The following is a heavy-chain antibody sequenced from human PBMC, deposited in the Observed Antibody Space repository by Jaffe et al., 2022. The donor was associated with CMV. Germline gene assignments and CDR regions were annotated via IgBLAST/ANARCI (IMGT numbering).Heavy chain of an antibody. CDR3: AKSFVEMADNHGDAFDI. V-gene: IGHV3-9*01. CDR2: ISWNSGSI. D-gene: IGHD3-3*01. CDR1: GFTFDDYA. Sequence: EVQLVESGGGLVQPGRSLRLSCAASGFTFDDYAMHWVRQAPGKGLEWVSGISWNSGSIGYADSVKGRFTISRDNAKNSLYLQMNSLRAEDTALYYCAKSFVEMADNHGDAFDIWGQGTMVTVSS. J-gene: IGHJ3*02.